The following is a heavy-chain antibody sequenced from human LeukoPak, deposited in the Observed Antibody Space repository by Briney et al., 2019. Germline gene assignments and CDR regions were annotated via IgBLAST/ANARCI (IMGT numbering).Heavy chain of an antibody. CDR1: GGSVSSSNW. V-gene: IGHV4-4*02. CDR3: ATSLAKKFDY. CDR2: IYHSGTT. J-gene: IGHJ4*02. Sequence: PSGTLSLTCAVSGGSVSSSNWWNWVRQPSGKGLEWIGEIYHSGTTNYNPSLKSRLTISVDKSKNQFSLTLRSVTAADTSVYYCATSLAKKFDYWGQGTLVTVSS.